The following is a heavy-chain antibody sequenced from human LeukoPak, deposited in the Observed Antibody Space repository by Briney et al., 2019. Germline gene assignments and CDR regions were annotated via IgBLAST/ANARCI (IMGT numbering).Heavy chain of an antibody. CDR3: AREGDFWRRNYYFDY. J-gene: IGHJ4*02. CDR1: GGSISSSSYY. Sequence: PSETLSLTCTVSGGSISSSSYYWGWIRQPPGKGLEWIGYIYYSGSTNYNPSLKSRVTISVDTSKNQFSLKLSSVTAADTAVYYCAREGDFWRRNYYFDYWGQGTLVTVSS. D-gene: IGHD3-3*01. V-gene: IGHV4-61*01. CDR2: IYYSGST.